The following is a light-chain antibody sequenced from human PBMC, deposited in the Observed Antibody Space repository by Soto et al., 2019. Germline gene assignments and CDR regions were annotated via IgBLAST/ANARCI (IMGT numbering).Light chain of an antibody. CDR3: SSFTSDNTWV. V-gene: IGLV2-14*01. CDR2: EVN. CDR1: SSDVGGYNY. Sequence: QSALTQPASVSASPGQSITISCTGTSSDVGGYNYVSWYQQHPGKAPKLMIYEVNNRPSGVSNRFSGSKSGNTASLTISGLQAEDEADYYCSSFTSDNTWVFGGGTQLTVL. J-gene: IGLJ7*01.